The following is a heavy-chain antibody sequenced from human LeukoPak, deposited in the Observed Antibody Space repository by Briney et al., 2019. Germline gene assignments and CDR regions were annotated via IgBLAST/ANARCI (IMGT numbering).Heavy chain of an antibody. D-gene: IGHD3-22*01. V-gene: IGHV1-69*13. CDR3: ASSDVVVTQHYYYYGMDV. CDR2: IIPIFGTA. Sequence: SVKVSCKASGGTFSSYAISWVRQAPGQGLEWMGGIIPIFGTANYAQKFQGRVTITADGSTSTAYMELSSLRSEDTAVYYCASSDVVVTQHYYYYGMDVWGQGTTVTVSS. J-gene: IGHJ6*02. CDR1: GGTFSSYA.